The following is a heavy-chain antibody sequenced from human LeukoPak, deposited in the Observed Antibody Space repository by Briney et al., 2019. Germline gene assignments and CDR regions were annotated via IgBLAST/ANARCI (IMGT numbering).Heavy chain of an antibody. CDR1: GGTFSSYA. D-gene: IGHD2-15*01. J-gene: IGHJ3*02. CDR2: IIPILGIA. Sequence: GASVKVSCKASGGTFSSYAISWVQQAPGQGLEWMGRIIPILGIANYAQKFQGRVTITADKSTSTAYMELSSLRSEDTAVYYCARDPLVGVVSIYAFDMWGQGQMATVSS. CDR3: ARDPLVGVVSIYAFDM. V-gene: IGHV1-69*04.